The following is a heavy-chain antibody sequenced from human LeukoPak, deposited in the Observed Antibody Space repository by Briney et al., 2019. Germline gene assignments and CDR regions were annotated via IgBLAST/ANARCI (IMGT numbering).Heavy chain of an antibody. J-gene: IGHJ4*02. CDR1: GGSFSGYY. D-gene: IGHD3-9*01. V-gene: IGHV4-34*01. CDR3: ARVRYFDWLPLDY. Sequence: SETLSLTCAVYGGSFSGYYWSWVRQPPGKGLEEREEINHTGGTNYNLSLKSRVTISVDTSKNQFYLKLSSVTAADTAVYYCARVRYFDWLPLDYWGQGTLVTVSS. CDR2: INHTGGT.